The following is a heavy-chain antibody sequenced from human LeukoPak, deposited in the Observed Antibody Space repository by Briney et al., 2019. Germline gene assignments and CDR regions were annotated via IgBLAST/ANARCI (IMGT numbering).Heavy chain of an antibody. D-gene: IGHD6-13*01. CDR3: ASTNSYSSSWYDY. CDR1: GGSFSGYY. J-gene: IGHJ4*02. V-gene: IGHV4-34*01. Sequence: SETLSLTCAVYGGSFSGYYWSWIRQPPGKGLEWIGEINHSGSTNYNPSPKSRVTISVDTSKNQFSLKLSSVTAADTAVYYCASTNSYSSSWYDYWGQGTLVTVSS. CDR2: INHSGST.